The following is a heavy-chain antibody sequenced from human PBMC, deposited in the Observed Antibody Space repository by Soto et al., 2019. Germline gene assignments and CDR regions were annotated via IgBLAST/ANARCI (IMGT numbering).Heavy chain of an antibody. CDR3: ARDLQMATIRGGDY. CDR2: ITSSSSSSYI. Sequence: EVQLVESGGGLVKPGGSLRLSCAAFGFTFSTYSMNWVRQAPGKGLEWVSSITSSSSSSYIFYADSVKGRFTISRDNAKNSLYLQMNSLRAEDTAVYYCARDLQMATIRGGDYWGQATLVTVSS. D-gene: IGHD5-12*01. CDR1: GFTFSTYS. V-gene: IGHV3-21*01. J-gene: IGHJ4*02.